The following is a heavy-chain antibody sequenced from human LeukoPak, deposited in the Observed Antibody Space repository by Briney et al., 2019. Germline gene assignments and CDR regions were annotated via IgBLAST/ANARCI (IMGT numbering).Heavy chain of an antibody. CDR1: GGSISSSRSY. CDR3: ARSPGIAAAGGSSPLFDP. CDR2: FYYSGST. Sequence: SETLSLTCTVSGGSISSSRSYWGWLRQPPGKGLEWIGSFYYSGSTYYNSSLKSRVTISVDMSKNHFSLKLRSVTAADTAVYYCARSPGIAAAGGSSPLFDPWGQGTLVTVSS. D-gene: IGHD6-13*01. V-gene: IGHV4-39*02. J-gene: IGHJ5*02.